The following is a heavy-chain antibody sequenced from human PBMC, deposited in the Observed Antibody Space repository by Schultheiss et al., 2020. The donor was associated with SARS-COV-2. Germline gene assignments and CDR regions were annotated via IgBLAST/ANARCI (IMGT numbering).Heavy chain of an antibody. D-gene: IGHD6-13*01. CDR2: IYYSGST. CDR1: GGSISSSNW. CDR3: ARSNRAAAVNWFDP. J-gene: IGHJ5*02. Sequence: SETLSLTCAVSGGSISSSNWWSWIRQPPGKGLEWIGYIYYSGSTYYNPSLKSRVTISLDTSKKQFSLKLSSVTAADTAVYYCARSNRAAAVNWFDPWGQGTLVTVSS. V-gene: IGHV4-28*01.